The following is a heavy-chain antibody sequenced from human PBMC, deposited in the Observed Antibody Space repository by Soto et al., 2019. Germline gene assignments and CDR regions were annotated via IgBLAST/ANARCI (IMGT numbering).Heavy chain of an antibody. CDR1: GYTFTSYY. CDR2: INPSGGST. CDR3: ARDLGSGPIEYYYYGMDV. J-gene: IGHJ6*02. D-gene: IGHD3-3*01. Sequence: QVQLVQSGAEVKKPGASVKVSCKASGYTFTSYYMHWVRQAPGQGLEWMGIINPSGGSTSYAQKFQGRVTMTRDTSTSTVYRELSSLRSEDTAVYYCARDLGSGPIEYYYYGMDVWGQGTTVTVSS. V-gene: IGHV1-46*01.